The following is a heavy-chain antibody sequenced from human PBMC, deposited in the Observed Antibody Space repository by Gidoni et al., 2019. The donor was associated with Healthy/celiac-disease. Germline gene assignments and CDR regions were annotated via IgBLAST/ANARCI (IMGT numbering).Heavy chain of an antibody. CDR1: RFTVSSNY. Sequence: EVQLVETGGGLIKPGGSLRLSCPPSRFTVSSNYMSWVRQAPGKGLEWVSVIYSGGSTYYADSVKGRFTISRDNSKNTLYLQMNSLRAEDTAVYYCARALGKWTFDYWGQGTLVTVSS. V-gene: IGHV3-53*02. CDR3: ARALGKWTFDY. D-gene: IGHD7-27*01. CDR2: IYSGGST. J-gene: IGHJ4*02.